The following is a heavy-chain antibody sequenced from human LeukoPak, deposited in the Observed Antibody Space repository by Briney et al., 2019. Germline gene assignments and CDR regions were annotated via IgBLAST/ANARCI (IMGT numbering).Heavy chain of an antibody. CDR3: ARGVYIAAAQYGY. D-gene: IGHD6-13*01. CDR1: RGSISSYY. J-gene: IGHJ4*02. Sequence: SETLSLTCTLSRGSISSYYRSWIRHPPGKGLEWIGYIYYSGTTNYNPSLKSRVTISVDTSKNQFSLKLSSVTAADTAVYYCARGVYIAAAQYGYWGQGTLVTVSS. CDR2: IYYSGTT. V-gene: IGHV4-59*01.